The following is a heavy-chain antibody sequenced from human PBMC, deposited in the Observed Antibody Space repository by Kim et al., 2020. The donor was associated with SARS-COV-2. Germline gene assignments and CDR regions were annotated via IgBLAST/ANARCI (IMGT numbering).Heavy chain of an antibody. CDR1: GGSIDSTEYY. D-gene: IGHD2-2*01. CDR2: IYYSGTT. V-gene: IGHV4-39*01. CDR3: ARVVAAAAKIAHYFYSMDV. J-gene: IGHJ6*02. Sequence: SETLSLTCTVSGGSIDSTEYYWAWIRQPPGKGLEWIGSIYYSGTTYSNPSLKSRVTISVDTSKNQFSLKLSSVTAADTAVYYCARVVAAAAKIAHYFYSMDVWGQGTTVTVSS.